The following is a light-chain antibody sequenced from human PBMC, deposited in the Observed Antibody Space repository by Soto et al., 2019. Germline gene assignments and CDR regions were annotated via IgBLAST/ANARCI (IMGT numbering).Light chain of an antibody. CDR3: QQSYTNVRS. CDR1: QDISNF. J-gene: IGKJ4*01. CDR2: AAS. V-gene: IGKV1-39*01. Sequence: EILFAQSPASLSFSLGDRGTFSCRASQDISNFLNWYQQKPGKAPHLLIYAASRLQSGVPARFSGSGAGTHFTLTISSLQPEDFATYFCQQSYTNVRSFGEGTKVDIK.